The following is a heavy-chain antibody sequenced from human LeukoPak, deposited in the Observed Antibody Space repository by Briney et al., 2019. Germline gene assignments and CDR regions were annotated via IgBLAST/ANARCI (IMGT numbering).Heavy chain of an antibody. D-gene: IGHD6-19*01. CDR1: GGTFSSYT. J-gene: IGHJ5*02. CDR2: IIPIFGIA. V-gene: IGHV1-69*10. Sequence: VKVSCQASGGTFSSYTISWVRRAPGQGLEWMGRIIPIFGIANYAQKFQGRVTITADKSTSTAYMELSSLRSEDTAVYYCAREMAPAVADENWFDPWGQGTLVTVSS. CDR3: AREMAPAVADENWFDP.